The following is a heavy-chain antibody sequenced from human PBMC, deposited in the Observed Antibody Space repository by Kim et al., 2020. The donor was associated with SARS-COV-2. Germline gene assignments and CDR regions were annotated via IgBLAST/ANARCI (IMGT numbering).Heavy chain of an antibody. V-gene: IGHV3-33*01. CDR3: ARDLYSSTINAEYGMYV. D-gene: IGHD6-13*01. Sequence: GGPLRLSCAASGFTFSSYGMHWARQAPGKGLEWVAVIWYDGSNKYYADSAKGRFTISRDNSKNTLYLQMNSLRVEDTAVYYCARDLYSSTINAEYGMYV. CDR2: IWYDGSNK. CDR1: GFTFSSYG. J-gene: IGHJ6*01.